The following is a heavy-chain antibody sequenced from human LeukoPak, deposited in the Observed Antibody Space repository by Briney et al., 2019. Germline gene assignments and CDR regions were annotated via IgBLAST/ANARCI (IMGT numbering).Heavy chain of an antibody. J-gene: IGHJ4*02. V-gene: IGHV4-59*01. CDR2: IYYSGST. CDR1: GGSISSYY. D-gene: IGHD3-22*01. Sequence: TSETLSLTCTVSGGSISSYYWSWIRQPPGKGLEWIGYIYYSGSTNYSPSLKSRVTISVDTSKNQFSLKLSSVTAADTAVYYCARRGYYDSNGQYYFDQWGQGILVTVSS. CDR3: ARRGYYDSNGQYYFDQ.